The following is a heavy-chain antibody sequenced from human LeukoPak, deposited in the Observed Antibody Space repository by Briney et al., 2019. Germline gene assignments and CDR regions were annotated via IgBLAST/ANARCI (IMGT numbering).Heavy chain of an antibody. Sequence: PGGSLRLSCAASGFTVSSHYMTWVRQAPGKGLEWVSVIYSDGSTYSADSVKGRFTISRDNSKNTLYLQMSSLRADDTAVYYCAREPGYSYGAFDYWGQGALVTVSS. V-gene: IGHV3-53*01. J-gene: IGHJ4*02. CDR3: AREPGYSYGAFDY. CDR1: GFTVSSHY. D-gene: IGHD5-18*01. CDR2: IYSDGST.